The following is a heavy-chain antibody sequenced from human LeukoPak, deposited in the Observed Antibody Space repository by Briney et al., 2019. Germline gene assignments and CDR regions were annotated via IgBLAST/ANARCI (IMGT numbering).Heavy chain of an antibody. J-gene: IGHJ3*02. CDR2: IYSGGST. Sequence: GGSLTLSCAASGFSVSSDYMSWVRQAPGKGLEWVSIIYSGGSTYYADSLKGRFTISRDNSKNTLYLQMNSLRAEDTAVYYCARLNTAMVLAFDIWGQGTLVTVSS. CDR3: ARLNTAMVLAFDI. CDR1: GFSVSSDY. V-gene: IGHV3-53*01. D-gene: IGHD5-18*01.